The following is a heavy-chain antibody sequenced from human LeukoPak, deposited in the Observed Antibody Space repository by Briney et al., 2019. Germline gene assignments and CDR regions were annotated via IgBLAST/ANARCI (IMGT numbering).Heavy chain of an antibody. Sequence: ASVKVSCKASGYTFTGYYIHWVRQAPGQGLEWMGRINPNSGGTNYAQKFQGRVTMTRDTSISTAYMELSRLRPDDTAVYYCARDFKLNYDYWGQGTLVTVSS. D-gene: IGHD5-24*01. CDR2: INPNSGGT. J-gene: IGHJ4*02. CDR3: ARDFKLNYDY. CDR1: GYTFTGYY. V-gene: IGHV1-2*06.